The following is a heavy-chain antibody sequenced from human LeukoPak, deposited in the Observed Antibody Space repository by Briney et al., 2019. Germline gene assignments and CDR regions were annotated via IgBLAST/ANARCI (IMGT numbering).Heavy chain of an antibody. CDR1: GGSISSYY. D-gene: IGHD1-26*01. Sequence: ETLSLTCTVSGGSISSYYWSWIRQPPGKGLEWVGLLKSKSDGGTRDYAAPVKGRFTISRDDSSNTFYLQMNSLKDEDTAVYHCVSEVSGSFPTWGQGTQLTVSS. CDR2: LKSKSDGGTR. V-gene: IGHV3-15*05. CDR3: VSEVSGSFPT. J-gene: IGHJ4*02.